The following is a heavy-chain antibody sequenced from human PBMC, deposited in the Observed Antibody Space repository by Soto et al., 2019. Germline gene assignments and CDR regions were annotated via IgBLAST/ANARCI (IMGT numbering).Heavy chain of an antibody. CDR3: ARGSKWFGMDY. J-gene: IGHJ4*02. CDR2: IHYSGST. Sequence: SETLSLTCTVSGGCISPYYWSWIRQPPGKGLEWIGNIHYSGSTNYNPSLKSRVTISVDTSKNQFSLKLSSVTAADTAVYYCARGSKWFGMDYWGQGTLVTVSS. CDR1: GGCISPYY. V-gene: IGHV4-59*12. D-gene: IGHD3-10*01.